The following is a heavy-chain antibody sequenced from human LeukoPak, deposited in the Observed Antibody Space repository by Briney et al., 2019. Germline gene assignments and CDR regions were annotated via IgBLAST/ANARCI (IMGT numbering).Heavy chain of an antibody. V-gene: IGHV3-11*04. CDR2: ISSSGSTI. J-gene: IGHJ4*02. CDR1: GGSFSDYY. D-gene: IGHD3-22*01. CDR3: ARDHYYDSSGLNG. Sequence: LSLTCAVYGGSFSDYYMSWIRQAPGKGLEWVSYISSSGSTIYYADSVKGRFTISRDNAKNSLYLQMNSLRAEDTAVYYCARDHYYDSSGLNGWGQGTLVTVSS.